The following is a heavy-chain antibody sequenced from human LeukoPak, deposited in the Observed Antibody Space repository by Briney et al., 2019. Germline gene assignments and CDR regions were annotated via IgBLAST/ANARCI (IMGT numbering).Heavy chain of an antibody. V-gene: IGHV1-69*04. CDR3: AIDSSGYYDAFDI. J-gene: IGHJ3*02. D-gene: IGHD3-22*01. CDR1: GYTFTSYD. Sequence: SVKVSCKASGYTFTSYDINWVRQAPGQGLEWMGRIIPILGIANYAQKFQGRVTITADKSTSTAYMELSSLRSEDTAVYYCAIDSSGYYDAFDIWGQGTMVTVSS. CDR2: IIPILGIA.